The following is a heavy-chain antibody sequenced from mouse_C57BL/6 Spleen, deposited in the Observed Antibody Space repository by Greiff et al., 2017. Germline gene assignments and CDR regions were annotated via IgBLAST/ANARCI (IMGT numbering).Heavy chain of an antibody. CDR1: GFSLTSYA. J-gene: IGHJ4*01. CDR3: ARNDLTDGYYAMDY. Sequence: VKLMESGPGLVAPSQSLSITCTVSGFSLTSYAISWVRQPPGKGLEWLGVIWTGGGTNYNSALKSRLSISKDNSKSQVFLKMNSLQTDDTARYYCARNDLTDGYYAMDYWGLGTSVTVSS. D-gene: IGHD2-3*01. CDR2: IWTGGGT. V-gene: IGHV2-9-1*01.